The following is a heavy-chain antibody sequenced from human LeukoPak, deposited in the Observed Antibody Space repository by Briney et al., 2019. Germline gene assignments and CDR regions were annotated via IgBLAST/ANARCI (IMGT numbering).Heavy chain of an antibody. CDR2: ISGSGGST. Sequence: GGSLRLSCAASGFTFSSYAMSWVRQAPGKGLEWVSAISGSGGSTNYADSVKGRFTISRDNSKNTLYLQMNSLRAEDTAVYYCAKGGGKGYCSGDRCYSPSYYYYMDVWGKGTTVTVSS. V-gene: IGHV3-23*01. CDR1: GFTFSSYA. D-gene: IGHD2-15*01. J-gene: IGHJ6*03. CDR3: AKGGGKGYCSGDRCYSPSYYYYMDV.